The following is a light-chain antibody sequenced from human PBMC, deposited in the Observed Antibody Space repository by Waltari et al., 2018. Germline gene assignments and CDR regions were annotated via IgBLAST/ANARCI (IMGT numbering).Light chain of an antibody. CDR2: VNSDGSH. J-gene: IGLJ3*02. Sequence: QLVLTQSPSASASLGASVKLTCTLSSGHSSNIIAWLPQQPGKGPRYLMQVNSDGSHRKGDEMPDRFSGSSSGAERYLTISSLQSEDEADYYCETGGHGTWVFGGGTKLTVL. CDR3: ETGGHGTWV. V-gene: IGLV4-69*01. CDR1: SGHSSNI.